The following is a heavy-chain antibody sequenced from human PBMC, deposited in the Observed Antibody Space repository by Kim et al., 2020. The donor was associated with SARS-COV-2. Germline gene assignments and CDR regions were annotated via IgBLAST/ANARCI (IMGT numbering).Heavy chain of an antibody. D-gene: IGHD1-26*01. V-gene: IGHV3-33*05. CDR1: GFTFSNYG. CDR2: ISYDGSNK. J-gene: IGHJ4*02. CDR3: AREGIVGATTGIDY. Sequence: GGSLRLSCAASGFTFSNYGMHWVRQAPGKGLEWVAVISYDGSNKYYADSVKGRFTISRDNSKNTLYLQMNSLRAEYTAVYYCAREGIVGATTGIDYWGQGTLVTVSS.